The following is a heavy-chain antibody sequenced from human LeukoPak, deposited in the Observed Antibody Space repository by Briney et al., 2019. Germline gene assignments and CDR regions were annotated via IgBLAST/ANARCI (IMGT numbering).Heavy chain of an antibody. D-gene: IGHD3-3*01. Sequence: PGGSLRLSCAASGFTFSSYGMHWVRQAPGKGLEWVSAISGSGGSTYYADSVKGRFTISRDNSKNTLYLQMNSLRAEDTAVYYCAVHYYDFWSGYYTPDYYYYYGMDVWGQGTTVTVSS. V-gene: IGHV3-23*01. CDR2: ISGSGGST. CDR3: AVHYYDFWSGYYTPDYYYYYGMDV. CDR1: GFTFSSYG. J-gene: IGHJ6*02.